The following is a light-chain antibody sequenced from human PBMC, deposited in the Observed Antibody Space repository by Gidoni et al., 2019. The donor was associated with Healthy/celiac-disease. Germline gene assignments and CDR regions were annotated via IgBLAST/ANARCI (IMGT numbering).Light chain of an antibody. Sequence: DIVMTPSPLSLPVTPGEPASIPCRSRQSLLHSNGYNYLDWYLQKPGQSPQPLIYLGSNRASGVPDRFSGSGSGTDFTLKISRVEAEDVGVDYCMQALQTVTFXXXTRLEIK. CDR3: MQALQTVT. CDR1: QSLLHSNGYNY. CDR2: LGS. J-gene: IGKJ5*01. V-gene: IGKV2-28*01.